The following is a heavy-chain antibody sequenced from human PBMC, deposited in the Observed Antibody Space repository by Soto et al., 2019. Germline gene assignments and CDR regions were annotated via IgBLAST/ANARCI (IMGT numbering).Heavy chain of an antibody. J-gene: IGHJ6*02. CDR2: IIPIFGTA. Sequence: QVQLVQSGAEVKKPGSSVKVSCKASGGTFSSYAISWVRQAPGQGLEWMGGIIPIFGTANYAQKFQGRVTITADESTSTAYMELSSLSAEDTAGYYWARGDIVVVPAAPPAGAGGMDVWGQGTTGTVSS. V-gene: IGHV1-69*01. D-gene: IGHD2-2*01. CDR3: ARGDIVVVPAAPPAGAGGMDV. CDR1: GGTFSSYA.